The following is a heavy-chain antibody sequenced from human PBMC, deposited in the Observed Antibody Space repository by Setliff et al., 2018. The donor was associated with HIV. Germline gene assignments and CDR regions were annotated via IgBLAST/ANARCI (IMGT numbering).Heavy chain of an antibody. CDR2: VSHTGNT. CDR3: ARSTVGVGATFP. J-gene: IGHJ4*02. Sequence: SETLSLTCAVSGGSISSSNWWSWVRQPPGKGLEWIGYVSHTGNTNSNPSLKSRVTISVDTSKNEFSLRLRSVTAADTAIYYCARSTVGVGATFPWGRGTLVTVSS. CDR1: GGSISSSNW. D-gene: IGHD1-26*01. V-gene: IGHV4-4*02.